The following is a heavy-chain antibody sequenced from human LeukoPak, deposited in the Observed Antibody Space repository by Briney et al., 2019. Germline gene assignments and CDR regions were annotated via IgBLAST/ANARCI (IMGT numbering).Heavy chain of an antibody. D-gene: IGHD2-15*01. V-gene: IGHV3-23*01. CDR2: ISDTGKT. Sequence: GGSLRLSCAASGFTLSSYAMSWVRPAPGKGLEWVSAISDTGKTYHAGSVKGRFTIPRDSSKNTLFLQMNRLRPEDAAVYYCAKAPVTTCRGAFCYPFDYWGLGTLVTVSS. CDR3: AKAPVTTCRGAFCYPFDY. J-gene: IGHJ4*02. CDR1: GFTLSSYA.